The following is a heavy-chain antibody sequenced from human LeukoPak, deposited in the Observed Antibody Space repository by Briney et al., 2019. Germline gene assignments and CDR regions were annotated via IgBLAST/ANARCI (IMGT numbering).Heavy chain of an antibody. V-gene: IGHV3-74*01. J-gene: IGHJ4*02. CDR2: INDDGSAT. CDR3: ARAGFTFSDYFGSFFDY. D-gene: IGHD3-10*01. CDR1: GLTFSNYW. Sequence: GGSLRLSCAASGLTFSNYWMHWVRQVPGKGLVWVSRINDDGSATFYADSVKGRFTISRDNAKNSLYLQMNSLRAEDTAVYYCARAGFTFSDYFGSFFDYWGQGTLVTVSS.